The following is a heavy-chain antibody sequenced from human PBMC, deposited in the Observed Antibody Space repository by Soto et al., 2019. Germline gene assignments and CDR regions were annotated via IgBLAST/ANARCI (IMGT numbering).Heavy chain of an antibody. J-gene: IGHJ4*02. D-gene: IGHD4-17*01. CDR3: ARAHYGYYESYDYFDY. V-gene: IGHV3-33*01. CDR1: GFTFSRYG. Sequence: QVQLVESGGGVVQPGRSLRLSCAASGFTFSRYGMHWVRQAPGKGLEWVAVIWYAGSNKYYADSVKGRVTISRDNSKNTFYLQMNSLIAEDTAVYYCARAHYGYYESYDYFDYWGQGTLVTVSS. CDR2: IWYAGSNK.